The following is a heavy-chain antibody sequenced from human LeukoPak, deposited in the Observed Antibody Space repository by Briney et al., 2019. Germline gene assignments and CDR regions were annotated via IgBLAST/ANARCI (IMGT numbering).Heavy chain of an antibody. CDR2: ISGSGGST. V-gene: IGHV3-23*01. Sequence: PGRSLRLSCAASEFSFSSYAMSWVRQAPGKGLEWVSAISGSGGSTYYADSVKGRFTISRDNSKNTLYLQMNSLRAEDTAVYYCAKGGNRITMVGVVISLVDYWGQGTLVTVSS. CDR3: AKGGNRITMVGVVISLVDY. CDR1: EFSFSSYA. J-gene: IGHJ4*02. D-gene: IGHD3-22*01.